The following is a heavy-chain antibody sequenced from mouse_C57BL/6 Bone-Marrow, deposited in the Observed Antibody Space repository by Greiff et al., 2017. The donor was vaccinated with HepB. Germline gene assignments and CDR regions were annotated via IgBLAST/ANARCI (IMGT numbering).Heavy chain of an antibody. Sequence: VQLQHSGAELVRPGTSVKVSCKASGYAFTNYLIEWVKQRPGQGLEWIGVINPGSGGTNYNEKFKGKATLTADKSSSTAYMQLSSLTSEDSAVYFCARRWLLGAYWGQGTLVTVSA. D-gene: IGHD2-3*01. V-gene: IGHV1-54*01. CDR3: ARRWLLGAY. J-gene: IGHJ3*01. CDR2: INPGSGGT. CDR1: GYAFTNYL.